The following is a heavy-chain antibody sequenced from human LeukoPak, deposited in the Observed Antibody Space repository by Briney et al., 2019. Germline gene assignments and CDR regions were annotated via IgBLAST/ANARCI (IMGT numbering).Heavy chain of an antibody. V-gene: IGHV1-69*06. CDR2: IIPIFGTA. Sequence: ASVKVSCKASGGTFSSYAISWVRQAPGQGLEWMGGIIPIFGTANYAQKFQGRVTITADRSTSTAYMELSSLRSEDTAVYYCARASSSGRPKDFDYWGQGTLVTVSS. D-gene: IGHD6-19*01. CDR1: GGTFSSYA. CDR3: ARASSSGRPKDFDY. J-gene: IGHJ4*02.